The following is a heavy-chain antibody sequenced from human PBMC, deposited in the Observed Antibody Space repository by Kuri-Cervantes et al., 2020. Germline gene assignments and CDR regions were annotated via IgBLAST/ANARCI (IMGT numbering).Heavy chain of an antibody. CDR2: INPSGGST. CDR1: GYTFTSYY. D-gene: IGHD2-15*01. V-gene: IGHV1-46*01. CDR3: ARDLVVDCSCGTCDSYYYGMDV. Sequence: ASVKVSCKASGYTFTSYYMHWVRQAPGQGLEWMGVINPSGGSTSYAQKFQGRVTMTRESSTSTAYMELSSLRSEDMAVYSCARDLVVDCSCGTCDSYYYGMDVWGQGTTVTVSS. J-gene: IGHJ6*02.